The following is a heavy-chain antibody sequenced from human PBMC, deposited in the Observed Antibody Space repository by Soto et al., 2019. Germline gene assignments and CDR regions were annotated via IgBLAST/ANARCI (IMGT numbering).Heavy chain of an antibody. CDR2: INQDGSEK. V-gene: IGHV3-7*01. CDR1: GFRFSDYW. Sequence: PGGSLRLSCAGSGFRFSDYWMNWVRQTPGKGLEWVAKINQDGSEKYYVDSVRGRFTISRDNARNSLSLQMNSLRVEDTAMYSCVSAPNRYYFDDWGQGVLVTVSS. D-gene: IGHD3-9*01. CDR3: VSAPNRYYFDD. J-gene: IGHJ4*02.